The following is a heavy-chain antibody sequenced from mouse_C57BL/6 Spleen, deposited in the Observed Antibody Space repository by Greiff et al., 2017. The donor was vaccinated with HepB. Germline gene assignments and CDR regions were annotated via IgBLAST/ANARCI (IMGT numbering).Heavy chain of an antibody. CDR3: TTSYSNYVGGFDY. V-gene: IGHV14-4*01. CDR2: IDPENGDT. Sequence: VQLKQSGAELVRPGASVKLSCTASGFNIKDDYMHWVKQRPEQGLEWIGWIDPENGDTEYASKFQGKATITADTSSNTAYLQLSSLTSEDTAVYYCTTSYSNYVGGFDYWGQGTTLTVSS. J-gene: IGHJ2*01. D-gene: IGHD2-5*01. CDR1: GFNIKDDY.